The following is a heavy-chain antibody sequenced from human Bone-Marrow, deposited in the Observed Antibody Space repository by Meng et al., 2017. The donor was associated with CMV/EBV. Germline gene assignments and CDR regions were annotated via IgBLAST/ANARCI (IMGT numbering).Heavy chain of an antibody. V-gene: IGHV4-61*01. CDR2: IYYSGST. CDR1: GGSVSSGSYY. CDR3: ARDLGQWLARENWFDP. J-gene: IGHJ5*02. Sequence: SETLSLTCTVSGGSVSSGSYYWSWIRQPPGKGLEWIGYIYYSGSTNYSPSLKSRVTISVDTSKNQFSLKLSSVTAADTAVYYCARDLGQWLARENWFDPWGQGTLVTVSS. D-gene: IGHD6-19*01.